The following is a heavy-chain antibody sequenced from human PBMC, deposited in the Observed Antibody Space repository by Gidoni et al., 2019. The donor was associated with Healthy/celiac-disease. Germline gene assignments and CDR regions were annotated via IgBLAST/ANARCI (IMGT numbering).Heavy chain of an antibody. CDR2: IGTAGDT. J-gene: IGHJ6*02. D-gene: IGHD6-13*01. CDR1: GFTFSSYD. Sequence: EVQLVESGGGLVQPGGSLRLSCAASGFTFSSYDMHWVRQATGKGLEWVSAIGTAGDTYYPGSVKGRFTISRENAKNSLYLQMNSLRAEDTAVYYCARSPLALYYYYYGMDVWGQGTTVTVSS. CDR3: ARSPLALYYYYYGMDV. V-gene: IGHV3-13*01.